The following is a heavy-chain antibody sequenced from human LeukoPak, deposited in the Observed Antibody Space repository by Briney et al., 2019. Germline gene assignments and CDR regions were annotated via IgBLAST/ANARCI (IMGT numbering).Heavy chain of an antibody. D-gene: IGHD3-16*01. Sequence: GGSLRLSCAASGFTFSSYSMNWVRQAPGKGLEWVSYISSSSSTIYYADSVKGRFTISRDNAKNSLYLQMSDLRAEDTAVYFCARGGGLDVWGQGATVTVSS. CDR2: ISSSSSTI. CDR1: GFTFSSYS. CDR3: ARGGGLDV. V-gene: IGHV3-48*04. J-gene: IGHJ6*02.